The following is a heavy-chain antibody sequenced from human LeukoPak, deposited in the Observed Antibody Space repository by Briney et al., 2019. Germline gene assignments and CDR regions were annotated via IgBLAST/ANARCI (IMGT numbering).Heavy chain of an antibody. CDR3: ARYDLHCSSTSCQRGFDY. V-gene: IGHV3-11*01. Sequence: GGSLRLSCAASGFTFSDYYMSWIRQAPGKGLEWVSYISSSGSTIYYADSVKGRFTIPRDNAKNSLYLQMNSLRAEDTAVYYCARYDLHCSSTSCQRGFDYWGQGTLVTVSS. J-gene: IGHJ4*02. CDR1: GFTFSDYY. D-gene: IGHD2-2*01. CDR2: ISSSGSTI.